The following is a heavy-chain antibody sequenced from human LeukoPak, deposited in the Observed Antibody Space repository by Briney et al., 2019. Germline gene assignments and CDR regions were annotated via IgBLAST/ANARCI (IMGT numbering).Heavy chain of an antibody. CDR3: ARGIAAAAKQGGFDF. Sequence: PGRSLRLSCAASGFTFSSYGMHWVRQAPGKGLEWVAVIWYDGSNKYYADSVKGRFTISRDNSKNTLYLQMNCLRAEDTAVYYCARGIAAAAKQGGFDFWGQGTLVTVSS. J-gene: IGHJ4*02. CDR1: GFTFSSYG. D-gene: IGHD6-13*01. CDR2: IWYDGSNK. V-gene: IGHV3-33*01.